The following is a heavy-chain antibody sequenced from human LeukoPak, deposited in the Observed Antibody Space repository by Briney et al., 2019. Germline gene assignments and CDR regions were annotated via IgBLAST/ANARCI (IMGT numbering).Heavy chain of an antibody. Sequence: PGGSLRLSCAASGFTFSSYEMNWVRQAPGKGLEWVPYISSSGSTIYYADSVKGRFTISRDNAKNSLYLQMNSLRAEDTAVYYCARGGYSSGWSLGYWGQGTLVTVSS. CDR1: GFTFSSYE. CDR3: ARGGYSSGWSLGY. D-gene: IGHD6-19*01. V-gene: IGHV3-48*03. J-gene: IGHJ4*02. CDR2: ISSSGSTI.